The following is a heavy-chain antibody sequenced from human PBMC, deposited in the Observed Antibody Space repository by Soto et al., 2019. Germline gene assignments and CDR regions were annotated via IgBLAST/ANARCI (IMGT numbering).Heavy chain of an antibody. D-gene: IGHD4-4*01. Sequence: PSETLSLTCTVSGGSISSGGYYWSWIRHHPGKGLEWIGYIYYSGSTYYNPSLKSRVTISVDTSKNQFSLKLSSVTAADTAVYYCASTQKYHMTTASSWFDLWGQGTLVTVSS. CDR1: GGSISSGGYY. V-gene: IGHV4-31*03. CDR3: ASTQKYHMTTASSWFDL. CDR2: IYYSGST. J-gene: IGHJ5*02.